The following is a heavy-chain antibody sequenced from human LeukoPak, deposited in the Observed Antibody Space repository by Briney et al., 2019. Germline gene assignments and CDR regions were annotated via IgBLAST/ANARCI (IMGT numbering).Heavy chain of an antibody. D-gene: IGHD2-21*01. J-gene: IGHJ3*02. Sequence: ASVKVSCKASGGTFSSYAISWVRQAPGQGLEWMGRIIPILGIANYAQKFQGRVTITADKSTSTAYMELSSLRSEDTAVYYCARDRDLAYCGGDCYPGDAFDIWGQGTMVTVSS. CDR3: ARDRDLAYCGGDCYPGDAFDI. CDR2: IIPILGIA. CDR1: GGTFSSYA. V-gene: IGHV1-69*04.